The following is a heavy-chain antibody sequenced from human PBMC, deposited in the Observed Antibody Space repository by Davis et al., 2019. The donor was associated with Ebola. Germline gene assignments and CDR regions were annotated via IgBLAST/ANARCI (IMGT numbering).Heavy chain of an antibody. CDR2: ISATGVDK. D-gene: IGHD3-16*01. V-gene: IGHV3-23*01. CDR1: GFTFSNFA. Sequence: PGGSLRLSCAASGFTFSNFAMSWVRQAPGGGLEWVAGISATGVDKKYADSVGGRFSISRDDSKNTLYLQMNSLRDEDSAVYFCVRDAGKGGDFDYWGQGSLVTVSS. CDR3: VRDAGKGGDFDY. J-gene: IGHJ4*02.